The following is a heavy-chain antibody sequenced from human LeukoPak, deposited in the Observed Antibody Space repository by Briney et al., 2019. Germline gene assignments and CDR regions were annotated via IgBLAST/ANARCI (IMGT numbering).Heavy chain of an antibody. CDR2: INSDGSST. Sequence: GGSLRLSCAASGFTFSSYWMHWVRQAPGKGLVWVSRINSDGSSTSYADSVKGRFTISRDNAKNSLYLQMNSLRAEDTAVYYCAAPYSGSYFNQQGFDYWGQGTLVTVSS. D-gene: IGHD1-26*01. J-gene: IGHJ4*02. CDR3: AAPYSGSYFNQQGFDY. CDR1: GFTFSSYW. V-gene: IGHV3-74*01.